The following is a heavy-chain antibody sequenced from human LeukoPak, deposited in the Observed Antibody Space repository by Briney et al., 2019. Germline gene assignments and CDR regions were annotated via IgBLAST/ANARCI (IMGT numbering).Heavy chain of an antibody. V-gene: IGHV3-23*01. CDR2: ISGSGGTP. Sequence: GGSLRLSCAASGFTFSTSGMTWVRQAPGKGLDWVSIISGSGGTPYYTDSVKGRFTISRDNSKNTLYLQMNSLRAEDTAVYYCAKARGISISGVVPLCDYWGQGTLVTVSS. D-gene: IGHD3-3*01. CDR1: GFTFSTSG. J-gene: IGHJ4*02. CDR3: AKARGISISGVVPLCDY.